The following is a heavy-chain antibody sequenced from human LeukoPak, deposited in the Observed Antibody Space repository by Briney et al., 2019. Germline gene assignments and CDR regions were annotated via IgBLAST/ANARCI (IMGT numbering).Heavy chain of an antibody. D-gene: IGHD3-10*01. CDR1: GVSFSGYY. CDR2: INHSGST. J-gene: IGHJ1*01. CDR3: ARGHSYYYGSGSYSYFQH. V-gene: IGHV4-34*01. Sequence: SETLSLTCAVYGVSFSGYYWSWIRQPPGKGLEWIGEINHSGSTNYNPSLKSRVTISVDTSKNQFSLKLSSVTAADTAVYYCARGHSYYYGSGSYSYFQHWGQGTLVTVSS.